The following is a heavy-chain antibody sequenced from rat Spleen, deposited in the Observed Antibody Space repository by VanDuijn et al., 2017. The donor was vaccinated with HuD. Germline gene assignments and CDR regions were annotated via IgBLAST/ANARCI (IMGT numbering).Heavy chain of an antibody. J-gene: IGHJ4*01. CDR2: ISSGGST. D-gene: IGHD1-5*01. V-gene: IGHV2S12*01. CDR1: GFSLTSNG. Sequence: QVQLKESGPGLVQPSQTLSLTCTVSGFSLTSNGVSWVRQPPGKGLEWIAAISSGGSTYYNSALKSRLSISRDTSKSQVFLKMNSLQTEDTAIYFCTRSIGTTGVMDAWGQGASVTVSS. CDR3: TRSIGTTGVMDA.